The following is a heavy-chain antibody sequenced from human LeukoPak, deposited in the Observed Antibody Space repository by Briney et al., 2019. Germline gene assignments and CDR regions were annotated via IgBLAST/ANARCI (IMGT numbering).Heavy chain of an antibody. CDR3: AKDPLIVPAAMTVGWFDP. Sequence: GGSLRLSCAASGFTFSSYAMSWIRQAPGKGLEWVSAICCSGGSTYYAASVNGRFTISRDNSKTTLYLQMNSLRAEDTAVYYCAKDPLIVPAAMTVGWFDPWGQGTLVTVSS. D-gene: IGHD2-2*01. J-gene: IGHJ5*02. CDR2: ICCSGGST. V-gene: IGHV3-23*01. CDR1: GFTFSSYA.